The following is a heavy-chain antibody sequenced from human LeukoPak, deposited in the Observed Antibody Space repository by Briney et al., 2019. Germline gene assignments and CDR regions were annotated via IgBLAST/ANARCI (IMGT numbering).Heavy chain of an antibody. V-gene: IGHV3-33*01. J-gene: IGHJ4*02. CDR1: GFTFSSYG. Sequence: GGSLRLSCAASGFTFSSYGMHWVRQAPGKGLEWVAAIWYDGSNKYYADSVKGRFTISRDNSKNTLYLQMNSLRAEDTAVYYCARVKGYGSGSPLDYWGQGTLVTVSS. CDR3: ARVKGYGSGSPLDY. D-gene: IGHD3-10*01. CDR2: IWYDGSNK.